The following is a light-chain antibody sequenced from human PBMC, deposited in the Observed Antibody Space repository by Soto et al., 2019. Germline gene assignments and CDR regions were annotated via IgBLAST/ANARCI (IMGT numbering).Light chain of an antibody. V-gene: IGLV2-14*01. Sequence: QSVLTQPASVSGSPGQSITISCTGTINDVGGYNFVSWYQQHPGKAPKLMIYDVSNRPSGVSNRFSGSKSGNTASLTISGLQAEDEADYYCSSYTSNSTPVVFGGGTKVTVL. J-gene: IGLJ2*01. CDR2: DVS. CDR3: SSYTSNSTPVV. CDR1: INDVGGYNF.